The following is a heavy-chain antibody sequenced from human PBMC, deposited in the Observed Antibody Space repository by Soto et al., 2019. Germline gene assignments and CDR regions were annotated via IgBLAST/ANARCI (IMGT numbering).Heavy chain of an antibody. J-gene: IGHJ4*02. CDR1: GYTFSNYA. Sequence: ASVKVSCKASGYTFSNYAMHWVRQAPGQRPEWMGWINTGNGNTRYSEKFQGRATITRDTSASTAYMELSSLISEDTAVYDCARAGDDCSIARCYMIYYWGQGAQVTV. CDR3: ARAGDDCSIARCYMIYY. V-gene: IGHV1-3*04. D-gene: IGHD2-2*02. CDR2: INTGNGNT.